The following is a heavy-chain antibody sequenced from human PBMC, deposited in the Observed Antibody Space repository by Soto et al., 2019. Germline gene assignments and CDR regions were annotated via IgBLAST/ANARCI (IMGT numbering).Heavy chain of an antibody. CDR2: IYPGDSDT. CDR1: GYSFTSYW. D-gene: IGHD1-26*01. V-gene: IGHV5-51*01. CDR3: ATQTEEYSGSLPAAFDI. J-gene: IGHJ3*02. Sequence: GESLKISCKGSGYSFTSYWIGWVRQMPGKGLEWMGIIYPGDSDTRYSPSFQGQVTISYDKSISTAYLQWSSLKASYTAMYYCATQTEEYSGSLPAAFDIWGQGTMVTVSS.